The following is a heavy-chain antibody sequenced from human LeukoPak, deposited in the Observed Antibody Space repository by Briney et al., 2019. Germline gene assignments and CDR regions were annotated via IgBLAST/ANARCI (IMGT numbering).Heavy chain of an antibody. J-gene: IGHJ6*03. Sequence: GGSLRLSCAASGFTFDDYGMSWVRQAPGKGLEWVSGINWNGGSTGYADSVKGRFTISRDNAKNPLYLQMNSLRAEDTALYYCARLGYYYDSSGYIQIANYHYYYMDVWGKGTTVTVSS. CDR2: INWNGGST. CDR1: GFTFDDYG. D-gene: IGHD3-22*01. V-gene: IGHV3-20*04. CDR3: ARLGYYYDSSGYIQIANYHYYYMDV.